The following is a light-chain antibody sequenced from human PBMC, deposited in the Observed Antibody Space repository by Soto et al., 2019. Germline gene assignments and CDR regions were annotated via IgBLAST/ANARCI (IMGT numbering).Light chain of an antibody. Sequence: DIQMNKSPSSLSASVGDRVTITCRASQRISSYLNWYQQKPGKAPKLLIYAASSLQSGVPSRFSGSGSGTDFTLTISSLQPEDFATYYCQQSYSTPPTFGQGTKVEIK. CDR2: AAS. CDR3: QQSYSTPPT. CDR1: QRISSY. V-gene: IGKV1-39*01. J-gene: IGKJ1*01.